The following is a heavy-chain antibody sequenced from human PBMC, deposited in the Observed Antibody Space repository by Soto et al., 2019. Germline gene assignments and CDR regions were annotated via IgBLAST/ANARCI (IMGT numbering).Heavy chain of an antibody. CDR1: GFTFDDYA. V-gene: IGHV3-9*01. Sequence: EVQLVESGGGLVQPGRSLRLSCAASGFTFDDYAMHWVRQAPGKGLEWVSGISWNSGSIGYADSVKGRFTISRDNAKNSLYLQMNSLRAEDTALYYCASHYKLAVAGTWGQGTLVTVSS. D-gene: IGHD6-19*01. CDR2: ISWNSGSI. CDR3: ASHYKLAVAGT. J-gene: IGHJ5*02.